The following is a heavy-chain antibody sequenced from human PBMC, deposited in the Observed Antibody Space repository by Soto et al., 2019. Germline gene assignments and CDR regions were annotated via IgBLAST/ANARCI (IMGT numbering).Heavy chain of an antibody. CDR1: GYIFTSYA. Sequence: GASVKVSCKASGYIFTSYAMHWVRQAPGQRLEWMGWINAGNGNTKYSQKFQGRVTITRDTSASTAYMELSSLRSEDTAVYYCARVSGYYAPDYWGQGTLVTVSS. D-gene: IGHD3-3*01. CDR2: INAGNGNT. V-gene: IGHV1-3*01. CDR3: ARVSGYYAPDY. J-gene: IGHJ4*02.